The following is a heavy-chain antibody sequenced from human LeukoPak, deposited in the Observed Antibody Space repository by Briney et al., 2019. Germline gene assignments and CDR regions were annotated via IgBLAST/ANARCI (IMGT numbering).Heavy chain of an antibody. J-gene: IGHJ4*02. CDR2: ISYDGSNK. CDR3: ARDIRMSGYFDY. D-gene: IGHD3-3*01. V-gene: IGHV3-30*04. CDR1: GFTFSSYA. Sequence: GRSLRLSCAASGFTFSSYAMHWVRQAPGKGLEWVAVISYDGSNKYYADSVKGRFTISRGNSKNTLYLQMNSLRAEDTAVYYCARDIRMSGYFDYWGQGTLVTVSS.